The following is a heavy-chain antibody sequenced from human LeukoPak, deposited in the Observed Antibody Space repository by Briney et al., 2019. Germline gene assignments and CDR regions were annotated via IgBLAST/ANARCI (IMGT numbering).Heavy chain of an antibody. CDR3: AGVRGLYDSSGYPPFDY. Sequence: ASVKVSCKASGGTFSSYAISWVRQAPGQGLEWMGGIIPIFGTANYAQEFQGRVTITADESTSTAYMELSSLRSEDTAVYYCAGVRGLYDSSGYPPFDYWGQGTLVTVSS. D-gene: IGHD3-22*01. CDR2: IIPIFGTA. CDR1: GGTFSSYA. J-gene: IGHJ4*02. V-gene: IGHV1-69*13.